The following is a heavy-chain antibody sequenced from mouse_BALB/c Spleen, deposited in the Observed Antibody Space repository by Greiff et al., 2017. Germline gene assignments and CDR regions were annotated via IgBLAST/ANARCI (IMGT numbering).Heavy chain of an antibody. Sequence: EVKLVESGAELVKPGASVKLSCTASGFNIKDTYMHWVKQRPEQGLEWIGRIDPANGNTKYDPKFQGKATITADTSSNTAYLQLSSLTSEDTAVYYCARSAYYRYDSYYFDYWGQGTTLTVSS. D-gene: IGHD2-14*01. CDR3: ARSAYYRYDSYYFDY. V-gene: IGHV14-3*02. J-gene: IGHJ2*01. CDR1: GFNIKDTY. CDR2: IDPANGNT.